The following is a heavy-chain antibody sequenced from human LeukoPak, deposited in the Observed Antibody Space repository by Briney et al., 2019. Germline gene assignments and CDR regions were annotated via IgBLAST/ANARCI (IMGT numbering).Heavy chain of an antibody. J-gene: IGHJ6*04. D-gene: IGHD3-10*02. CDR1: GFTFTTYW. Sequence: GGSLRLSCAGSGFTFTTYWMTWVRQAPGKGLEWVANINQGGTEKYYVDSVKGRFTISRDNAKNSLYLQMNSLRVEDTAVYYCAELGITMIGGVWGKGTTVTISS. V-gene: IGHV3-7*01. CDR3: AELGITMIGGV. CDR2: INQGGTEK.